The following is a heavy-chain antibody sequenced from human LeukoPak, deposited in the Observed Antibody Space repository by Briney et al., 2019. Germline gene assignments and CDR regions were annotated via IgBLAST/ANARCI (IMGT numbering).Heavy chain of an antibody. Sequence: ASVKVSCKAFGYTFTGYYIHWVRQAPGQGLEWMGRINPNSGGTNYAQKFQGRVTMTRDMSISTAYMELSSLSSDDTAVYYCARVRCSSTSCYTDNGSGDNWGQGTLVTVSS. D-gene: IGHD2-2*02. CDR2: INPNSGGT. CDR3: ARVRCSSTSCYTDNGSGDN. J-gene: IGHJ4*02. V-gene: IGHV1-2*06. CDR1: GYTFTGYY.